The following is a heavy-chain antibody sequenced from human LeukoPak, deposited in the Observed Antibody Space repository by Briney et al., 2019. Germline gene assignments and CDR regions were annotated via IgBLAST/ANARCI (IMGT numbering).Heavy chain of an antibody. V-gene: IGHV3-30*02. D-gene: IGHD2-2*01. CDR3: ASSVVVPAAIDY. Sequence: PGGSLRLSCAASGFTFSSYGMHWVREAPGKGLDWVAFIRYDGSNKYYADSMKGRFTISRDNSKNTLYLQMNSLRAEDTAVYYCASSVVVPAAIDYWGQGTLVTVSS. CDR2: IRYDGSNK. J-gene: IGHJ4*02. CDR1: GFTFSSYG.